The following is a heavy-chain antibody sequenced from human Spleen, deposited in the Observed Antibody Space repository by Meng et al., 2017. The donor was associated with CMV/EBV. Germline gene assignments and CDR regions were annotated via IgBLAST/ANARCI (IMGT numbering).Heavy chain of an antibody. V-gene: IGHV4-34*12. D-gene: IGHD5-18*01. CDR2: FIHSGST. J-gene: IGHJ3*02. Sequence: GSLRLSCTVFGGSFSGYFWSWIRQSPGKGLEWIGDFIHSGSTNYNPSLKSRVTMSVATSKNQFSLKLSSVTAADTAVYYCAHSLPDSALVMNIWGQGTMVTVSS. CDR3: AHSLPDSALVMNI. CDR1: GGSFSGYF.